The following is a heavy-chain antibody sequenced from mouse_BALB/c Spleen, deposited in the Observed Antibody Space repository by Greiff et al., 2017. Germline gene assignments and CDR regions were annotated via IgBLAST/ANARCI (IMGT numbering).Heavy chain of an antibody. CDR1: GFNIKDTY. D-gene: IGHD2-2*01. Sequence: VQLKESGAELVKPGASVKLSCTASGFNIKDTYMHWVKQRPEQGLEWIGRIDPANGNTKYDPKFQGKATITADTSSNTAYLQLSSLTSEDTAVYYCASGGYGRGYAMDYWGQGTSVTVSS. CDR2: IDPANGNT. J-gene: IGHJ4*01. V-gene: IGHV14-3*02. CDR3: ASGGYGRGYAMDY.